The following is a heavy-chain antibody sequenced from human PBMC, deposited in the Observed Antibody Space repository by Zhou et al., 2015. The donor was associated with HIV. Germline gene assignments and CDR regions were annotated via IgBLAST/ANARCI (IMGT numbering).Heavy chain of an antibody. J-gene: IGHJ6*02. CDR3: AREPLVFEQQLPQGYYGMDV. V-gene: IGHV1-69*06. D-gene: IGHD6-13*01. CDR1: GGTFRSDG. Sequence: QVQLVQSGAEVKKPGSSVKVSCKASGGTFRSDGISWVRQAPGQGLEWMGGIIPMFGTANDAQKFQGRVTISADRSTSTAYMELRSLRSEDTAVYYCAREPLVFEQQLPQGYYGMDVWGQGTTVTVSS. CDR2: IIPMFGTA.